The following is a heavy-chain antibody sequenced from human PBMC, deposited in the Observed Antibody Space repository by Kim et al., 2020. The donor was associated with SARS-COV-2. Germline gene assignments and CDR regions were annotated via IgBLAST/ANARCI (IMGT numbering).Heavy chain of an antibody. D-gene: IGHD3-10*01. J-gene: IGHJ6*02. CDR3: ARSFGRSGGYYFYYYGMDV. V-gene: IGHV1-69*13. CDR1: GGTFSSYA. CDR2: IIPIFGTA. Sequence: SVKVSCKASGGTFSSYAISWVRQAPGQGLEWMGGIIPIFGTANYAQKFQGRVTITADESTSTAYMELSSLRSEDTAVYYCARSFGRSGGYYFYYYGMDVWGQGTTVTVSS.